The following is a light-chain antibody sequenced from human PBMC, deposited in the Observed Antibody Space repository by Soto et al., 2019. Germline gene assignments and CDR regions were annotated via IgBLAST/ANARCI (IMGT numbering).Light chain of an antibody. CDR3: QQYGSSPA. J-gene: IGKJ4*01. CDR2: DAS. CDR1: QSVSSGY. Sequence: DIVLTQSPGTLSLSPGERATLSCRASQSVSSGYLAWYQHKPGQAPRLLIYDASSRATGIPDRFSGSGSGTDFTLTISRLEPEDFAVYYCQQYGSSPAFGGGTKVEIK. V-gene: IGKV3-20*01.